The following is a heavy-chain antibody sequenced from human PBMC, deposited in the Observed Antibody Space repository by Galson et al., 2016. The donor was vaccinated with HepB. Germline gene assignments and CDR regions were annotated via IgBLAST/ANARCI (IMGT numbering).Heavy chain of an antibody. J-gene: IGHJ3*02. V-gene: IGHV6-1*01. D-gene: IGHD3-10*01. CDR2: TYYRSKWYN. CDR1: GDSVSSNSAA. Sequence: CAISGDSVSSNSAAWNWIRQSPSRGLEWLGRTYYRSKWYNDYAVSVKSRISIKPDTSKNQFSLHLNSVTPEDTAVYYCARVPFRGDSYRDAFDIWSQGTMVTVSP. CDR3: ARVPFRGDSYRDAFDI.